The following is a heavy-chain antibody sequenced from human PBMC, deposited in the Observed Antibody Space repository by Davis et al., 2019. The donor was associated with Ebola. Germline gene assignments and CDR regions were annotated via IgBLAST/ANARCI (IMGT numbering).Heavy chain of an antibody. CDR1: GLTFSKFW. Sequence: GESLKISCVVSGLTFSKFWMSWVRQAPGKGLEWVGRIKSKTDGGTTDYAAPVKGRFTISRDDSKNTLFLHMNSLKTEDTAVYYCTTEVMGATDYWGQGTLVTVSS. CDR3: TTEVMGATDY. D-gene: IGHD1-26*01. CDR2: IKSKTDGGTT. J-gene: IGHJ4*02. V-gene: IGHV3-15*01.